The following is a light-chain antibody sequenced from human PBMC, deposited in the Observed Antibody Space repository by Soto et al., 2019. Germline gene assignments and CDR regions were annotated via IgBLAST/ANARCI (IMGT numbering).Light chain of an antibody. CDR2: SVT. Sequence: QSALTQPRSVSGSPGQSVTIPCAGTNNDVGAYNFVSWYQQHPGKAPKLMLYSVTGRPSGVSDRFSGSKSGNMASLTISGLQAEDEADYYCCSYAGSYSWVFGGGTKLTVL. V-gene: IGLV2-11*01. CDR3: CSYAGSYSWV. J-gene: IGLJ3*02. CDR1: NNDVGAYNF.